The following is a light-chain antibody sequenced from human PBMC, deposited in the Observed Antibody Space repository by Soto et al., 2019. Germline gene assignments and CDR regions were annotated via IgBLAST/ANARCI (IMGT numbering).Light chain of an antibody. J-gene: IGKJ1*01. CDR1: QSVADNY. Sequence: EIVLTQSPGTLSLSPGERATLSCRASQSVADNYLAWYQQKPGQAPRLLIYAASRRATGIPDTFSGSGSGTDFTLTISSLQAEDVAVYYCHQYYNFPWTFGQGTKVDIK. V-gene: IGKV3-20*01. CDR2: AAS. CDR3: HQYYNFPWT.